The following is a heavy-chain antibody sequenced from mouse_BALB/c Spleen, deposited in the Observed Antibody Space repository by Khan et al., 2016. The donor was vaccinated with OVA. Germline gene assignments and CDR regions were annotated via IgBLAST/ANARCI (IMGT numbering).Heavy chain of an antibody. J-gene: IGHJ4*01. CDR2: ISPGSGTP. D-gene: IGHD1-1*01. V-gene: IGHV1S41*01. CDR3: ARENYYGSSHYAMDD. CDR1: GYTSTSYW. Sequence: DLVKPGASVKLSCKASGYTSTSYWINWIKQRPGQGLEWIGRISPGSGTPYYNEMFKGKATLTVDTSSSTAYIQLSSLSSEDSAVYFCARENYYGSSHYAMDDWGQGTSVTVSS.